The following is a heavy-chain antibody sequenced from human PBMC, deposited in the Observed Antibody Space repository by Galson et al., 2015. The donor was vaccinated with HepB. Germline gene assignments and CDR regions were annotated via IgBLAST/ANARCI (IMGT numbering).Heavy chain of an antibody. D-gene: IGHD4-17*01. Sequence: SVKVSCKASGGTFSHYAITWVRRAPAQGLEWMGGIIPIVAISNYPQKFQGRVTITADKSTTTAYMKLSSLRSEDTAVYYCARELNDYAWVFQHWGQDTLVTVSS. CDR2: IIPIVAIS. V-gene: IGHV1-69*10. J-gene: IGHJ1*01. CDR3: ARELNDYAWVFQH. CDR1: GGTFSHYA.